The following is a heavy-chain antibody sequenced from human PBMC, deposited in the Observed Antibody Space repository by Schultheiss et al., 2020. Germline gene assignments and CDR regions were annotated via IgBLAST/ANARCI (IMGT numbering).Heavy chain of an antibody. V-gene: IGHV4-34*01. CDR1: GFAVNDYR. Sequence: GSLRLSCAASGFAVNDYRMHWVRQPPGKGLEWIGEIYHSGPTDYNPSLKSRVTISVDTSKNQFSLKLSSVTAADTAVYYCARMGGVTMVQGVIEPMDVWGKGTTVTVSS. CDR3: ARMGGVTMVQGVIEPMDV. D-gene: IGHD3-10*01. CDR2: IYHSGPT. J-gene: IGHJ6*03.